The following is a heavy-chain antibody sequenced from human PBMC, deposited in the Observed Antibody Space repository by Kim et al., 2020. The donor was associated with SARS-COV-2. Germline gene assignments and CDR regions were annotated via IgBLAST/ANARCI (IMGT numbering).Heavy chain of an antibody. Sequence: GESLKISCQGSGYNFRDFWIVWVRQMPGKGLEVMWIIYPGDSDTRYTPSFRGQVTISADNSISTAYLHWSSLKASDSAIYYCTRLSWGAGMIFHKEHREGRQGFDVWGQGTTVTVSS. CDR1: GYNFRDFW. D-gene: IGHD1-26*01. J-gene: IGHJ6*02. CDR2: IYPGDSDT. CDR3: TRLSWGAGMIFHKEHREGRQGFDV. V-gene: IGHV5-51*01.